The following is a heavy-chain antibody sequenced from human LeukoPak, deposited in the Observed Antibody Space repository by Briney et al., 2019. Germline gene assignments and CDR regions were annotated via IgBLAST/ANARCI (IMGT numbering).Heavy chain of an antibody. CDR1: GGTFSSYA. CDR2: IIPIFGTA. J-gene: IGHJ4*02. D-gene: IGHD6-19*01. CDR3: ARSWAAVAPIDY. V-gene: IGHV1-69*06. Sequence: GASVKVSCKASGGTFSSYAISWVRQAPGQGLEWMGGIIPIFGTANYAQKFQGRVTITADKSTSTAYMELSSLRSEDTAVYYCARSWAAVAPIDYWGQGTLVTVSS.